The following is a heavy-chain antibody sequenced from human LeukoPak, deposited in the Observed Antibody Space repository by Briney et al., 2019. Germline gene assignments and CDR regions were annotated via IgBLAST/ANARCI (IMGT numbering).Heavy chain of an antibody. Sequence: PSETLSLTCAVSGGSISSGGYSWSWIRQPPGTGLEWIGYIYHSGSTYYNPSLKSRVTISVDRSKNQFSLKLSSVTAADTAVYYCARVGIAACGGMDVWGQGTTVTVSS. D-gene: IGHD6-13*01. V-gene: IGHV4-30-2*01. J-gene: IGHJ6*02. CDR3: ARVGIAACGGMDV. CDR1: GGSISSGGYS. CDR2: IYHSGST.